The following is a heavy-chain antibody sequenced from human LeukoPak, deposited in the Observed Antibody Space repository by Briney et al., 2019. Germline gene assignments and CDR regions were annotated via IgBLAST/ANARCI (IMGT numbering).Heavy chain of an antibody. J-gene: IGHJ6*03. CDR3: ARVVASPHYYYMDV. Sequence: KPSETLSLTCTVSGYSISSGYYWGWIRQPPGKGLEWIGSVYHSGSTYYNPSLKSRVTISVDTSKNQSSLKLSSVTAADTAVYYCARVVASPHYYYMDVWGKGTTVTVSS. V-gene: IGHV4-38-2*02. CDR1: GYSISSGYY. CDR2: VYHSGST.